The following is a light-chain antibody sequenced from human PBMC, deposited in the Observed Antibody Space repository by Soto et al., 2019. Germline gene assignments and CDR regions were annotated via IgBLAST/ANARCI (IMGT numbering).Light chain of an antibody. CDR2: DAS. J-gene: IGKJ3*01. CDR1: QSISSY. CDR3: QQSYSTPLT. V-gene: IGKV1-39*01. Sequence: DIRVTQSPSSLSASVGDRVTITCRASQSISSYLNWYQQSPGKAPKLLIYDASNLETGVPSRFSGSGSGTDFTLTISSLQPEDFATYYCQQSYSTPLTFGPGTKVDIK.